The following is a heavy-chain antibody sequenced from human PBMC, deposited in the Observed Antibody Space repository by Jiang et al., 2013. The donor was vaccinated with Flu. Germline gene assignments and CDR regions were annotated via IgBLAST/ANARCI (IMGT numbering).Heavy chain of an antibody. CDR2: INTNTGNP. V-gene: IGHV7-4-1*01. D-gene: IGHD3-22*01. CDR3: AREQEVGDSSQNDY. Sequence: QSGSELKKPGASVKVSCKASGYTFTSYAMNWVRQAPGQGLEWMGWINTNTGNPTYAQGFAGRFVFSLDTSVSTAYLQICSLKAEDTAVYYCAREQEVGDSSQNDYWGQGTLVTVSS. J-gene: IGHJ4*02. CDR1: GYTFTSYA.